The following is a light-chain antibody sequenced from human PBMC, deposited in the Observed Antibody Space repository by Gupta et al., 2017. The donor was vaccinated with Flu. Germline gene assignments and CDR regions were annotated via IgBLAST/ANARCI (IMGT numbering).Light chain of an antibody. CDR2: ENT. CDR3: TACDTTLSVEV. J-gene: IGLJ3*02. Sequence: VTTTSSAGSCKNVAGNDVNWYQQIPGTAPTVLICENTERPAGVPDRFSASKSGTSATLAITGLQAGDEADFYCTACDTTLSVEVFGSGTKLTVL. V-gene: IGLV1-40*01. CDR1: SCKNVAGND.